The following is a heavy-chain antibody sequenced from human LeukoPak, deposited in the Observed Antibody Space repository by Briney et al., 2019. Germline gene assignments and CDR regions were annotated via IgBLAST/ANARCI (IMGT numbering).Heavy chain of an antibody. CDR3: ARGDRGSSWFYLDY. J-gene: IGHJ4*02. CDR2: ITSSSSYI. Sequence: PGGSLRLSCAASGFTFSSYTMNWVRQAPGKGLEWVSSITSSSSYIYYADSVKGRFTISRDNAKNSLYLQMNSLRAEDTAVYYCARGDRGSSWFYLDYWGQGTLVTVSS. D-gene: IGHD6-13*01. V-gene: IGHV3-21*06. CDR1: GFTFSSYT.